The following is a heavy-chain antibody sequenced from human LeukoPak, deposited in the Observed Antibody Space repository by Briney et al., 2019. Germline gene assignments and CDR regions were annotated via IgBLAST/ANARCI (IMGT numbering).Heavy chain of an antibody. CDR1: GGSISSSNW. D-gene: IGHD1-26*01. Sequence: PSETLSLTCAVSGGSISSSNWWSWVRQPPGKGLEWIGSIYYSGSTYYNPSLKSRVTISVDTSKNQFSLKLSSVTAADTAVCYCARRSGSYVDPWGQGTLVTVSS. CDR2: IYYSGST. CDR3: ARRSGSYVDP. J-gene: IGHJ5*02. V-gene: IGHV4-39*01.